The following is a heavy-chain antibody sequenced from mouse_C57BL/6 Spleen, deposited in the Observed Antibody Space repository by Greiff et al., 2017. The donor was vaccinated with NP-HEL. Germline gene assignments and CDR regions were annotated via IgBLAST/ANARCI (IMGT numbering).Heavy chain of an antibody. Sequence: VQLQQSGAELVRPGSSVKLSCKASGYTFTSYWMHWVKQRPIQGLEWIGNIDPSDSETHYNQKFKDKATLTVDKSSSTAYMQLSSLASEDSAVYCCASFQGIAYWGQGTLVTVSA. V-gene: IGHV1-52*01. CDR3: ASFQGIAY. CDR2: IDPSDSET. CDR1: GYTFTSYW. J-gene: IGHJ3*01. D-gene: IGHD3-2*02.